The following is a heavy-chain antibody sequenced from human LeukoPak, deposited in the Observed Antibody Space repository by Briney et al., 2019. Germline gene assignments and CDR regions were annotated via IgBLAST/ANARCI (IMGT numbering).Heavy chain of an antibody. CDR1: GFTFSTYS. V-gene: IGHV3-21*01. Sequence: PGGSLRLSCAASGFTFSTYSLNWVRQAPGKGLEWVSSISSGSTYTHYADSVKGRFVVSRDNAKNSLYLQMTSLRAEDTAVYYCARDPSYGNNWGQGTLVIVSS. D-gene: IGHD3-16*02. J-gene: IGHJ4*02. CDR2: ISSGSTYT. CDR3: ARDPSYGNN.